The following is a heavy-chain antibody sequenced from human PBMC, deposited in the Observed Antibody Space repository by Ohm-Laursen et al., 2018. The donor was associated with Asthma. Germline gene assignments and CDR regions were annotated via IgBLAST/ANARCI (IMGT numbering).Heavy chain of an antibody. CDR1: GGTFSSYA. CDR3: ARDSLAYYYDSGGYPLSG. J-gene: IGHJ4*02. V-gene: IGHV1-69*13. CDR2: IIPIFGTA. D-gene: IGHD3-22*01. Sequence: SVKVSCKASGGTFSSYAISWVRQAPGQGLEWMGGIIPIFGTANYAQKFQGRVTITADESTSTAYMELSSLRSEDTAVYYCARDSLAYYYDSGGYPLSGWGQGTLVTVSS.